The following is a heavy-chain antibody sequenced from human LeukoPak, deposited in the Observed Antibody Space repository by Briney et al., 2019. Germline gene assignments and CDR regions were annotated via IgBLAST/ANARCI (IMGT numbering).Heavy chain of an antibody. CDR1: GYTFTGYY. J-gene: IGHJ4*02. D-gene: IGHD6-19*01. CDR2: INPNSGGT. V-gene: IGHV1-2*02. Sequence: ASVKVSCKASGYTFTGYYMHWVRQAPGQGLEWMGWINPNSGGTNYAQKFQGRVTMTRDTSISTAYMELSRLRSDDTAVYYCARDEAVADSFDYWGQGTLVTVSS. CDR3: ARDEAVADSFDY.